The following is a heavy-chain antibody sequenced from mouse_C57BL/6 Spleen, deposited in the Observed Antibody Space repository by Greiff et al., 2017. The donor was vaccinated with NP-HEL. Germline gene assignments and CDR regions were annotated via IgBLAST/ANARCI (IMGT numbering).Heavy chain of an antibody. V-gene: IGHV1-64*01. Sequence: QVQLQQPGAELVKPGASVKLSCKASGYTFTSYWMHWVKQRPGQGLEWIGMIHPNSGSTNYNEKFKSKATLTVDKSSSTAYMQLSSLTSEDSAVYYCARENSSGYGGDAMDYWGQGTSVTVSS. J-gene: IGHJ4*01. CDR3: ARENSSGYGGDAMDY. CDR1: GYTFTSYW. D-gene: IGHD3-2*02. CDR2: IHPNSGST.